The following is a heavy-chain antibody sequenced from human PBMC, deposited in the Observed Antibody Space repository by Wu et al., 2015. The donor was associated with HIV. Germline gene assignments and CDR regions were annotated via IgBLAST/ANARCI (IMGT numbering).Heavy chain of an antibody. Sequence: QVQLVQSGAEVKKPGASVKVSCKSSGYTFTRFDINWVRQAAGQGLEWMGWMNPNTGDTGYAQKFQGRVTMTRNISINTAFMELNSLRSEDTAVYYCARMDQHGDKIYVNWFDPRGHGNPRSPS. CDR2: MNPNTGDT. D-gene: IGHD3-10*02. V-gene: IGHV1-8*01. CDR3: ARMDQHGDKIYVNWFDP. CDR1: GYTFTRFD. J-gene: IGHJ5*02.